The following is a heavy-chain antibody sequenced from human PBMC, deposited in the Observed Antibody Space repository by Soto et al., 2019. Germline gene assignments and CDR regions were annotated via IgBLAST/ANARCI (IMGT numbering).Heavy chain of an antibody. J-gene: IGHJ3*02. CDR2: IYSGGST. CDR1: GFTVSSNY. CDR3: ARDPDIDTIQTPFDI. D-gene: IGHD3-3*01. V-gene: IGHV3-66*01. Sequence: GGSLRLSCAASGFTVSSNYMSWVRQAPGKGLEWVSVIYSGGSTYYADSVKGRFTISRDNSKNTLYLQMNSLRAEDTAVYYCARDPDIDTIQTPFDIWGQGTMVTVSS.